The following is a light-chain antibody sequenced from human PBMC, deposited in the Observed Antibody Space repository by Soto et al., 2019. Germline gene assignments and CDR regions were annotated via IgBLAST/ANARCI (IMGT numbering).Light chain of an antibody. V-gene: IGKV4-1*01. CDR1: LNIYFRSNNRNY. CDR3: QQYYTTPLT. Sequence: DIVMTQSPDSLRVSLGERATITCTSSLNIYFRSNNRNYLAWYQQKSGQPPKLLIYWASTREPGVPGRFSGSGSWTYFTLTIDNVQPDDVAVYYCQQYYTTPLTFGGGTRVDIK. CDR2: WAS. J-gene: IGKJ4*01.